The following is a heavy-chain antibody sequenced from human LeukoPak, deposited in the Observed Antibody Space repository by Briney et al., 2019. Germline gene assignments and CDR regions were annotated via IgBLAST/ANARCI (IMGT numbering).Heavy chain of an antibody. CDR2: IYPGDSDT. D-gene: IGHD4-17*01. J-gene: IGHJ5*02. CDR1: GYSFTSYW. Sequence: GESLKISSKGPGYSFTSYWIGWVRQMPGKGLEGMGIIYPGDSDTRYSPSFQGQVTISADKSISTAYLQWSSLKASDTAMYYCASIDYGDQGWFDPWGQGTLVTVSS. V-gene: IGHV5-51*01. CDR3: ASIDYGDQGWFDP.